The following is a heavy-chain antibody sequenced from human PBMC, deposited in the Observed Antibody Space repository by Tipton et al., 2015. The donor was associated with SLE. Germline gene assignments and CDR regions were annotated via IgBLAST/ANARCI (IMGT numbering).Heavy chain of an antibody. Sequence: SLRLSCVASGFTFSSYWMSWVRQAPGKGLEWVANIKEDGSEKYYVDSVKGRFTISRDNAKNSLYLQMNSLRAEDTAVYYCARGIADWGQGTLVTVSS. CDR2: IKEDGSEK. J-gene: IGHJ4*02. CDR1: GFTFSSYW. V-gene: IGHV3-7*01. CDR3: ARGIAD. D-gene: IGHD6-13*01.